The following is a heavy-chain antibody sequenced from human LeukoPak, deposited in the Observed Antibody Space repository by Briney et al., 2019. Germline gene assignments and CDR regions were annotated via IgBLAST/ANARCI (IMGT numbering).Heavy chain of an antibody. CDR2: IYYSGST. D-gene: IGHD2-15*01. CDR3: ARQVVVVAAIYDY. Sequence: SETLSLTCTVSGGSISSYYWSWIRQPPGKGLEWIGYIYYSGSTYYNPSLKSRVTISVDTSKNQFSLKLSSVTAADTAVYYCARQVVVVAAIYDYWGQGTLVTVSS. J-gene: IGHJ4*02. V-gene: IGHV4-59*08. CDR1: GGSISSYY.